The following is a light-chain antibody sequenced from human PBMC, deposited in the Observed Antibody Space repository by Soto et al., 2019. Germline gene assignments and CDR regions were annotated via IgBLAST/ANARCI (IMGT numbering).Light chain of an antibody. J-gene: IGKJ3*01. Sequence: EIVLTQSPATLSLSPGERATLSCRASQSVSSYLAWYQQKPGQAPRLLIYDASNRANGIPPRFSGSGSGTDFTLTISRLEPEDFAVYYCQQRSTSFTFGPGTKVDVK. V-gene: IGKV3-11*01. CDR1: QSVSSY. CDR2: DAS. CDR3: QQRSTSFT.